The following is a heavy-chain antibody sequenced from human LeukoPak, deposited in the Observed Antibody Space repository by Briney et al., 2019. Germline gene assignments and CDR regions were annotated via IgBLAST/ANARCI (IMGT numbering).Heavy chain of an antibody. D-gene: IGHD2-2*01. Sequence: SETVSLTCAVYGGSFSGYYWSWIRQPPGKGLEWIGEINHSGSTNYNPSLKSRITISVDTSKNQFSLKLSSVTAADTAVYYCARGGVAVVVPAATSLDYWGQGTLVTVSS. CDR1: GGSFSGYY. CDR2: INHSGST. J-gene: IGHJ4*02. V-gene: IGHV4-34*01. CDR3: ARGGVAVVVPAATSLDY.